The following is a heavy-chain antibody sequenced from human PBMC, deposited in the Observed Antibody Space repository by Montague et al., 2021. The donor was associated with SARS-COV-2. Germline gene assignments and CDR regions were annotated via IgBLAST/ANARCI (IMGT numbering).Heavy chain of an antibody. D-gene: IGHD2-15*01. V-gene: IGHV4-39*01. J-gene: IGHJ6*02. CDR3: ARGSGCSGGSCYSEWDPHYYYGIDV. CDR1: GGSISSSGYY. Sequence: SETLSLTCTVSGGSISSSGYYWCWIRQPPGKGLEWNGSIYYSGSTYYNPSLKSRVTISVDTSKNQFSLKLSSVTAADTAVYYCARGSGCSGGSCYSEWDPHYYYGIDVWGQGTTVTVSS. CDR2: IYYSGST.